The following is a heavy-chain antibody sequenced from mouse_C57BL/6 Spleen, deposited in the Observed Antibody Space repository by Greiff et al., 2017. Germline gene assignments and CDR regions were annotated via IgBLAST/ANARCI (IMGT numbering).Heavy chain of an antibody. CDR3: ARRRKNGYYDAMDY. Sequence: EVMLVESGGGLVKPGGSLKLSCAASGFTFSDYGMHWVRQAPEKGLEWVAYISSGSSTIYYADKVKGRFTISRDNAKNTLFLQMTSLRSEDTAMYYCARRRKNGYYDAMDYWGQGTSVTVSS. V-gene: IGHV5-17*01. CDR1: GFTFSDYG. CDR2: ISSGSSTI. D-gene: IGHD2-2*01. J-gene: IGHJ4*01.